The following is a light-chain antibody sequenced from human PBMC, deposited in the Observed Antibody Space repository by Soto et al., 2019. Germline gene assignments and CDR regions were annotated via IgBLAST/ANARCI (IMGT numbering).Light chain of an antibody. J-gene: IGLJ1*01. CDR3: SSYTSSSTLYG. CDR2: DVS. Sequence: QSVLTPPAPVSWFPGQSVTISRPGTSSEVGGFNYVSWYQQHPGKAPNLMIYDVSNRPSGVSYRFSGSKSGNTASLTISGLQAEDEADYYCSSYTSSSTLYGFGTGTKVTVL. V-gene: IGLV2-14*01. CDR1: SSEVGGFNY.